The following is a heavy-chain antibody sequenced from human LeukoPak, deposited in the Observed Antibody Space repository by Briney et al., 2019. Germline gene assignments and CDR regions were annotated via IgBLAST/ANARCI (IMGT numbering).Heavy chain of an antibody. D-gene: IGHD3-10*01. Sequence: GGSLRLSCAASGFTFDDYGMSWARQAPGKGLEWVSGINWNGGSTGYADSVKGRFTISRDNAKNSLYLQMNSLRAEDTALYYCARRITMVRGPLGSYYYYYMDVWGKGTTVTVSS. J-gene: IGHJ6*03. CDR3: ARRITMVRGPLGSYYYYYMDV. V-gene: IGHV3-20*04. CDR2: INWNGGST. CDR1: GFTFDDYG.